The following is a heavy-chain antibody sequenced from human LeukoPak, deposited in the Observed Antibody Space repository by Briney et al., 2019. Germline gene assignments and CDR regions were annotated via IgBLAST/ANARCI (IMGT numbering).Heavy chain of an antibody. CDR2: ITSSRSNI. CDR1: GLTFSNAW. D-gene: IGHD3-3*01. J-gene: IGHJ3*02. V-gene: IGHV3-21*01. CDR3: ARDTDDFQGLDI. Sequence: NPGGSLRLSCAASGLTFSNAWMSWVRQAPGKGLEWVSSITSSRSNIYYADSVKGRFTISRASTENSLYLQMNSLRVEDTAVYYCARDTDDFQGLDIWGQGTVVTVSS.